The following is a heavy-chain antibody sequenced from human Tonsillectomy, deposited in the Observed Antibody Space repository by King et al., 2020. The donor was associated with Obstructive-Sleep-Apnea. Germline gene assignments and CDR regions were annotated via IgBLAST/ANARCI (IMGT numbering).Heavy chain of an antibody. CDR1: GGSISSGGYY. Sequence: VQLQESGPGLVKPSQTLSLTCTVSGGSISSGGYYWSWIRQHPGKGLEWIGYIYYSGSTYYNPSLKSRVTISVDTSKNQFSLKLSSVTAADTAVYYCAISGYYDSSGYHDFAYWGQGPLVTVSS. D-gene: IGHD3-22*01. V-gene: IGHV4-31*03. CDR3: AISGYYDSSGYHDFAY. J-gene: IGHJ4*02. CDR2: IYYSGST.